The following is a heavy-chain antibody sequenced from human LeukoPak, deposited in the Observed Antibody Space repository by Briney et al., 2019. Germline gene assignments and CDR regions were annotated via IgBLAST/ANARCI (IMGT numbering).Heavy chain of an antibody. D-gene: IGHD3-3*01. CDR2: ITFDGSDT. CDR3: ARDREIFGVVITLDY. J-gene: IGHJ4*02. CDR1: GFTFSGYW. V-gene: IGHV3-74*01. Sequence: PGGSLRLSCAASGFTFSGYWMHWVRQAPGKGLVWVSRITFDGSDTVYADSVKGRFTISRDNAKNSLYLQMNSLRAEDTAVYYCARDREIFGVVITLDYWGQGTLVTVSS.